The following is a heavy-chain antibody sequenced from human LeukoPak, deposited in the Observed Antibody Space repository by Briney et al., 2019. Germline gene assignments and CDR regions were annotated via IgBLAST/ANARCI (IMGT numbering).Heavy chain of an antibody. D-gene: IGHD3-3*01. V-gene: IGHV3-23*01. CDR1: GFTFSNYV. Sequence: GGSLRLSCAASGFTFSNYVMNWVRQAPGKGLEWVSGISGSGSTTYYADSVKGRFTISRDNSKNTLYLQMTSLRAEDTAVYYWAKSRGNTYYDFWRSEPWGRGPLVPVSS. J-gene: IGHJ5*02. CDR3: AKSRGNTYYDFWRSEP. CDR2: ISGSGSTT.